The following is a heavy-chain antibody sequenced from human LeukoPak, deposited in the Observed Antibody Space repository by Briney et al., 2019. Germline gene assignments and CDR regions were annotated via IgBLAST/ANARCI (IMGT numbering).Heavy chain of an antibody. D-gene: IGHD5-18*01. J-gene: IGHJ6*03. CDR1: GGSITNYY. V-gene: IGHV4-59*12. CDR3: ARDRPRLRGYSYGYYYYMDV. CDR2: IHYSGST. Sequence: SETLPLTCTVSGGSITNYYWSWIRQPPGKGLEWIGYIHYSGSTKYKSSLKSRVTISVDTSKNQFSLKLSSVTAADTAVYYCARDRPRLRGYSYGYYYYMDVWGKGTTVTVSS.